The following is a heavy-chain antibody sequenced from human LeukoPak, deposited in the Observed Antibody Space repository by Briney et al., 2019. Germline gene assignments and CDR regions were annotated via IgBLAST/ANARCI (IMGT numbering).Heavy chain of an antibody. V-gene: IGHV1-69*13. Sequence: ASVKVSCKASGGTFSSYAISWVRQAPGQGLEWMGGIIPIFGTANYAQKFQGRVTITADESTSTAYMELSSLRSKDTAVYYCARGYSLDPAAFDIWGQGTMVTVSS. J-gene: IGHJ3*02. CDR1: GGTFSSYA. D-gene: IGHD5-18*01. CDR2: IIPIFGTA. CDR3: ARGYSLDPAAFDI.